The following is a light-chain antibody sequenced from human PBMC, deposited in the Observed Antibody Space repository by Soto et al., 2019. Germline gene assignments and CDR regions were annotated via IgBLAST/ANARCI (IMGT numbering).Light chain of an antibody. J-gene: IGKJ4*01. CDR3: QQRSDLPLT. V-gene: IGKV3-11*01. CDR1: QSLSSY. Sequence: EIVLTQSPATLSLSPGERATLSCRASQSLSSYLAWYQQKRGQAPRLLIYDASKRATGIPARFSGSGAGTDFTLSISSLEPEDCAVYYCQQRSDLPLTFGGGTKVETK. CDR2: DAS.